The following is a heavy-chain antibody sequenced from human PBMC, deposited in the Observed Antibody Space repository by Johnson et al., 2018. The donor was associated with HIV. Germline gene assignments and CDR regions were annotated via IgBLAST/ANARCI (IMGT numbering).Heavy chain of an antibody. CDR3: ARERYGSQAIDAFDI. Sequence: VQLMESGGGLVQPGGSLRLSCAASGFTFSSYWMSWVRQAPGKGLEWVANIKQDGSEKYYVDSVKGRFTISRDNAKNSLYLQMNSLRAEDMAVYYCARERYGSQAIDAFDIWGQGTMVTVYS. V-gene: IGHV3-7*01. J-gene: IGHJ3*02. CDR2: IKQDGSEK. D-gene: IGHD2-15*01. CDR1: GFTFSSYW.